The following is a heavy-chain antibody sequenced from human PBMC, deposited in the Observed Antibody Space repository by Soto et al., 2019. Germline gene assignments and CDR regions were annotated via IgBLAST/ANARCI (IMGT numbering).Heavy chain of an antibody. J-gene: IGHJ6*02. V-gene: IGHV1-2*02. CDR2: INPETGDT. CDR3: ARERYQVISDGMDV. Sequence: QVQLVQSGADVKTPGASVRVSCKASGYTFTGYYVHWVREAPGQGLEWMGWINPETGDTSYAQKFQGGVTLSRDTSINTAYLELSRLRFDDAVVYFCARERYQVISDGMDVWGQGTTVTVSS. CDR1: GYTFTGYY. D-gene: IGHD2-2*01.